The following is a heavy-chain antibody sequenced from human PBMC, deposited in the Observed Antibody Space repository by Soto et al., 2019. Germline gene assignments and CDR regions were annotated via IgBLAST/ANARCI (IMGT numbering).Heavy chain of an antibody. CDR3: ARVLSGSSWTLYYYGMDV. CDR2: ISYDGSNK. D-gene: IGHD6-13*01. J-gene: IGHJ6*02. CDR1: GFTFSSYA. V-gene: IGHV3-30-3*01. Sequence: QVQLVESGGGVVQPGRSLRLSCAASGFTFSSYAMHWVRQAPGKGLEWVAVISYDGSNKYYADSVKGRFTISRDNSKNTLYLQMNSLRAEDTAVYYCARVLSGSSWTLYYYGMDVWGQGTTVTVSS.